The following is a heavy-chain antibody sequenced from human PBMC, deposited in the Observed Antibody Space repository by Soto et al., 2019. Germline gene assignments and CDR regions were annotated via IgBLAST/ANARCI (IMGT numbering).Heavy chain of an antibody. CDR3: ARGSSGSGSYYTEAGWFDP. J-gene: IGHJ5*02. CDR1: GGSFSGYY. Sequence: QVQLQQWGAGLLKPSETLSLTCAVYGGSFSGYYWSWIRQPPGKGLEWIGEINHSGSTNYNPSLKSRVTISVDTSKNQFSLKLSSVTAADTAVYYCARGSSGSGSYYTEAGWFDPWGQGTLVTVSS. D-gene: IGHD3-10*01. V-gene: IGHV4-34*01. CDR2: INHSGST.